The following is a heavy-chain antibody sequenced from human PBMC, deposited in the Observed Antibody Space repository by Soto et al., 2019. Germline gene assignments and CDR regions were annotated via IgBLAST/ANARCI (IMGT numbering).Heavy chain of an antibody. D-gene: IGHD1-26*01. V-gene: IGHV4-39*01. CDR1: GGSISSSSYY. CDR3: ARRVPRAVGWDFDC. Sequence: SETLSLTCTVSGGSISSSSYYWGWIRQPPGKGLEWIGSIYYSGSTYYNPSLKSRVTISVDTSKNQFSLKLSSVTAADTAVYYCARRVPRAVGWDFDCWGQGTLVT. J-gene: IGHJ4*02. CDR2: IYYSGST.